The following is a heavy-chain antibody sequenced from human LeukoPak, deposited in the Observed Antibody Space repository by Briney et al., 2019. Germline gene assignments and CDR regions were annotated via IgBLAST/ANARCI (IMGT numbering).Heavy chain of an antibody. CDR1: GFTVSSNY. J-gene: IGHJ4*02. D-gene: IGHD6-19*01. CDR2: IYSGGST. V-gene: IGHV3-66*04. CDR3: ARHSRSSGWYFKH. Sequence: GGSLRLSCAASGFTVSSNYMSWVRQAPGKGLEWVSVIYSGGSTYYADSVKGRFTISRDNSKNTLYLQMNSLRAEDTAVYYCARHSRSSGWYFKHWGQGTLVTVSS.